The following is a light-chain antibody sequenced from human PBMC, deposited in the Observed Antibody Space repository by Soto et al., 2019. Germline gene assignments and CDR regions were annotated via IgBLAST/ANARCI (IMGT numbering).Light chain of an antibody. CDR3: QHRSSWPLVVT. CDR2: DAS. V-gene: IGKV3-11*01. Sequence: EIVLTQSPATLSLSPGERATLSCTASQSVGTSLAWFRQKPGQAPRLLIYDASKRATGIPARFSGSGSGTDVTLTISSLEPEDFAVYYCQHRSSWPLVVTFGGGTKVEIK. J-gene: IGKJ4*01. CDR1: QSVGTS.